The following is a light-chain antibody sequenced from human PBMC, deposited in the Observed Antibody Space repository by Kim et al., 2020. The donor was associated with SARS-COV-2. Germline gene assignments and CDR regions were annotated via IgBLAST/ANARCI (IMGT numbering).Light chain of an antibody. V-gene: IGLV2-11*03. CDR3: CSYAGIDTPWV. J-gene: IGLJ3*02. CDR1: GVNVGSDPY. Sequence: QSLTVSCTGTGVNVGSDPYVSWYQQHPGKAPKLLIYDVNKRPAGVPDRFSASKSDNTASLTISGLQAEDDADYFCCSYAGIDTPWVFGGGTQLTVL. CDR2: DVN.